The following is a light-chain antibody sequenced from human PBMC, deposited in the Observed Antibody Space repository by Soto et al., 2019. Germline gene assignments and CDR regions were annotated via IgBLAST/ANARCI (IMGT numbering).Light chain of an antibody. CDR3: SSYSSSDTLV. J-gene: IGLJ2*01. CDR1: SSDVGGHNF. Sequence: QSALTQPASVSGSPGQSITISCTGTSSDVGGHNFVSWYQQHPGRAPKLMIYDVRNRPSRVSNRFSGSKSANTASLVISGLQAEDEADYYCSSYSSSDTLVFGGGTKLTVL. CDR2: DVR. V-gene: IGLV2-14*03.